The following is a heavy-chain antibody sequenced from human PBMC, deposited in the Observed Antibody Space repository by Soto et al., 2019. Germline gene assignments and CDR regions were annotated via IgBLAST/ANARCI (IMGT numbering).Heavy chain of an antibody. D-gene: IGHD4-17*01. J-gene: IGHJ6*02. Sequence: SETLSLTCTVSGGSVSSGSYYWSWIRQPPGKGLEWIGYIYYSGSTNYNPSLKSRVTISVDTSKNQFSLKLSSVTAADTAVYYCARDLLELYGDYRGVQDYYYYYGMDVWGQGTTVTVSS. CDR3: ARDLLELYGDYRGVQDYYYYYGMDV. CDR1: GGSVSSGSYY. CDR2: IYYSGST. V-gene: IGHV4-61*01.